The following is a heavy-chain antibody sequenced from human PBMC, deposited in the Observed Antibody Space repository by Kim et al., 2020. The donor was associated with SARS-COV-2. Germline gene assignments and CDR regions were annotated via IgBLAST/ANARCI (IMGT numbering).Heavy chain of an antibody. D-gene: IGHD3-9*01. V-gene: IGHV4-39*01. CDR1: GGSISSSSYY. CDR3: ANMGLRYFDWFPIDY. Sequence: SETLSLACTVSGGSISSSSYYWGWIRQPPGKGLEWIGSIYYSGSTYYNPSLKSRVTISVDTSKNQFSLKLSSVTAADTAVYYCANMGLRYFDWFPIDYLGQGTLVTVSS. J-gene: IGHJ4*02. CDR2: IYYSGST.